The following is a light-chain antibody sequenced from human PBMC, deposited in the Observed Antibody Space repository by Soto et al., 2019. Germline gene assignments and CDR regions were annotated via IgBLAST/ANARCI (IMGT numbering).Light chain of an antibody. CDR2: AAS. CDR3: EQLDTYPRT. CDR1: QNIASF. V-gene: IGKV1-9*01. J-gene: IGKJ4*01. Sequence: DNQLTQSPSFLSASIGDSVTITCRAGQNIASFLAWYQQKPGKGPSLLVYAASNLRDGVPSRFSGSGSGTFFTIRNSGLQPEDSGTYFCEQLDTYPRTFGGGTKVEI.